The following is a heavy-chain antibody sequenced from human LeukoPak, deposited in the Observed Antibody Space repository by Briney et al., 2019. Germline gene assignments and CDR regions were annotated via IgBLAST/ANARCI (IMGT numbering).Heavy chain of an antibody. Sequence: GGSLRLSCAASGFIFSSYWMSWVRQAPGKGLEWVANIIQDGSEKYYVDSVKGRFTISRDNAKNSLYLQMNSLRAEDTAVYYCANQYSSSWHRYFDYWGQGTLVTVSS. CDR2: IIQDGSEK. D-gene: IGHD6-13*01. V-gene: IGHV3-7*03. J-gene: IGHJ4*02. CDR3: ANQYSSSWHRYFDY. CDR1: GFIFSSYW.